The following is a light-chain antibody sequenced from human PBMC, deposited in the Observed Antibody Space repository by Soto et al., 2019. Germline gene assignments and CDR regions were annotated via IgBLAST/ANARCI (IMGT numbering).Light chain of an antibody. V-gene: IGKV3-20*01. CDR3: QQYGSSPT. CDR1: QSVSSSY. J-gene: IGKJ1*01. CDR2: GAS. Sequence: EIVLTQSPGTLSLSPGERATLSCRASQSVSSSYLAWYQQKPGQAPRLLIYGASSRATGIPDRFSGSGSGTNFTLTISRLEPEDLAVYYCQQYGSSPTFGQGPKVEIK.